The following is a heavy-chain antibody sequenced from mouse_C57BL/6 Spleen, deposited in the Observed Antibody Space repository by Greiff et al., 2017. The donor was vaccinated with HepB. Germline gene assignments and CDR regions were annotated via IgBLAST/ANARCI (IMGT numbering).Heavy chain of an antibody. V-gene: IGHV5-9-1*02. CDR2: ISSGGDYI. CDR3: TRGGIYDWYFDV. D-gene: IGHD2-12*01. Sequence: EVQWVESGEGLVKPGGSLKLSCAASGFTFSSYAMSWVRQTPEKRLEWVAYISSGGDYIYYADTVKGRFTISRDNARNTLYLQMSSLKSEDTAMYYCTRGGIYDWYFDVWGTGTTVTVSS. CDR1: GFTFSSYA. J-gene: IGHJ1*03.